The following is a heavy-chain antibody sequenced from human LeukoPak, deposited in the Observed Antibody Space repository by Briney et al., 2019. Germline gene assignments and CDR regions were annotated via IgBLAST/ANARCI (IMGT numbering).Heavy chain of an antibody. V-gene: IGHV3-30-3*01. CDR2: ISYDGSNK. D-gene: IGHD5-18*01. Sequence: GGSLRLSCAASGFTFSSYAMHWVRQAPGKGLEWAAVISYDGSNKYYADSVKGRFTISRDNSKNTLYLQMNSLRAEDTAVYYCARELDTAMDYWGQGTLVTVSS. J-gene: IGHJ4*02. CDR3: ARELDTAMDY. CDR1: GFTFSSYA.